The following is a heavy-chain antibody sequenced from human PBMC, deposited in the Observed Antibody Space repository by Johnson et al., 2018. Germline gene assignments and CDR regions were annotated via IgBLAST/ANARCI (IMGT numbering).Heavy chain of an antibody. D-gene: IGHD3-16*01. CDR3: ARAGITYYDYVLG. V-gene: IGHV4-39*07. CDR1: GGSISSSSYY. J-gene: IGHJ4*02. Sequence: QVQLQQWGAGLLKPSETLSLTCTVSGGSISSSSYYWGWIRQPPGKGLEWIGNIYYSGSTYYNPSLKSRVTISIDTSKNQISLKLTPVTAADTAVYYCARAGITYYDYVLGWGQGTLVTVSS. CDR2: IYYSGST.